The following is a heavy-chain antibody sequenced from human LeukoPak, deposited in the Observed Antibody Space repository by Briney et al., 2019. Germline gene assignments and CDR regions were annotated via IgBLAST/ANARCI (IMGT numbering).Heavy chain of an antibody. CDR1: GFPLGAFW. CDR2: LNEHGTDT. V-gene: IGHV3-7*01. Sequence: GGSLRLSCSASGFPLGAFWMTWFRQPPGKGLEWVANLNEHGTDTFYADSVRGRFTTSRDNAKNSLFLQMESLRVDDTAVYFCARSGITHASDYWGQGILVTVSS. CDR3: ARSGITHASDY. D-gene: IGHD1-1*01. J-gene: IGHJ4*02.